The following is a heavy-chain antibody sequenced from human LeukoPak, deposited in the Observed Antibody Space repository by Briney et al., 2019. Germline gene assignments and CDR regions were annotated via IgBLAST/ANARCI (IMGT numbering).Heavy chain of an antibody. CDR1: GFTFSSNW. CDR3: ARSGGSGSYYIETYYYYGMDV. D-gene: IGHD3-10*01. J-gene: IGHJ6*02. Sequence: GGSLRLSCATSGFTFSSNWMSWVRQAPGKGLEWVAVIWYDGSNKYYADSVKGRFTISRDNSKNTLYLQMNSLRAEDTAVYYCARSGGSGSYYIETYYYYGMDVWGQGTTVTVSS. CDR2: IWYDGSNK. V-gene: IGHV3-33*08.